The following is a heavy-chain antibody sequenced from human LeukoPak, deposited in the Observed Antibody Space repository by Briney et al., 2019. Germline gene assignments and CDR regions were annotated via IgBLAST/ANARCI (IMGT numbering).Heavy chain of an antibody. D-gene: IGHD2-21*02. CDR3: ARLPGCSGADCFRAFDI. Sequence: SETLSLTRTVSDDSISSYYWIWIRQPPGKGLEWIGYIHHSGSANYNPSLRSRITMSVDTSKNHFSLSLTSVTAADTAVYYCARLPGCSGADCFRAFDIWGQGTMVTVSS. CDR1: DDSISSYY. J-gene: IGHJ3*02. CDR2: IHHSGSA. V-gene: IGHV4-59*08.